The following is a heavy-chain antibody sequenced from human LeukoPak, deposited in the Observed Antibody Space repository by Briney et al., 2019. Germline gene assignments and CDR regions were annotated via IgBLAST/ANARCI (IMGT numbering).Heavy chain of an antibody. CDR3: ARGRYDFWSGYSVTRYYYGMDV. D-gene: IGHD3-3*01. Sequence: ASVKVSCKASGYTFTSYGISWVRQAPGQGLEWMGWISAYNGNTNYAQKFQGRVTITADESTSTAYMELSSLRSEDTAVYYCARGRYDFWSGYSVTRYYYGMDVWGQGTTVTVSS. CDR2: ISAYNGNT. V-gene: IGHV1-18*01. J-gene: IGHJ6*02. CDR1: GYTFTSYG.